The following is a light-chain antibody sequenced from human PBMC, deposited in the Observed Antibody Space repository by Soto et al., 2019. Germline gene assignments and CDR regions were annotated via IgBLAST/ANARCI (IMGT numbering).Light chain of an antibody. Sequence: SYELTQSPSVSVAPGQTARITCEGNNIGAKSVHCYQQRPGQAPVLVVHDGGDRTSGIPERFSGSKSGSTATLTISRVEAGAEADFSCQGWSSSSDHPGVFGGGTKLTVL. V-gene: IGLV3-21*02. J-gene: IGLJ3*02. CDR2: DGG. CDR1: NIGAKS. CDR3: QGWSSSSDHPGV.